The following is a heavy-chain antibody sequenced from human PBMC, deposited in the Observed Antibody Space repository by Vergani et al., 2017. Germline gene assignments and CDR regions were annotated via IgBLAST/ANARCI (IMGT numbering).Heavy chain of an antibody. CDR1: GYIFSNFW. Sequence: VQLMQSGPVMKKPGESLKISCQAFGYIFSNFWIGWVRQRPGRGLEWMGVIYPGDSEVKSNPTFRGQVIFSVDTSVNTAYLQWRSLRASDTATYFCASGGHGSENGGALQLWGQGTNITVSS. J-gene: IGHJ3*01. CDR2: IYPGDSEV. D-gene: IGHD3-10*01. V-gene: IGHV5-51*01. CDR3: ASGGHGSENGGALQL.